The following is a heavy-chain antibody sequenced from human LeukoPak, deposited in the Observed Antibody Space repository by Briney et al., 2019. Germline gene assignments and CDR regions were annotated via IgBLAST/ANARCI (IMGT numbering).Heavy chain of an antibody. CDR2: VYNSVST. D-gene: IGHD6-13*01. V-gene: IGHV4-38-2*01. J-gene: IGHJ4*02. CDR3: ARNATSSDVIVAPARGYFDY. Sequence: SETLSLTCDVSGYSLSSGYYWGWIRQPPGKGLEWIGSVYNSVSTYYNPSLKSRVTISVDTSKNQVSLKPTSVTAADTAVYYCARNATSSDVIVAPARGYFDYWGQGILVTVSS. CDR1: GYSLSSGYY.